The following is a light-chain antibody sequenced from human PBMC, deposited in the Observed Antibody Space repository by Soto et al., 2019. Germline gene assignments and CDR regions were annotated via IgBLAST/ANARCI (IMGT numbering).Light chain of an antibody. CDR1: QSLLDTDDGNTY. CDR2: ALS. J-gene: IGKJ4*01. V-gene: IGKV2-40*01. Sequence: VVMTQAPLSLPVTPGEPASISCRSSQSLLDTDDGNTYLDWYLQKPGQSPQLLIYALSYRASGIPERFRGSGSGTDFTTAIRRVEAGDGGLFYCVPRFRFPPTFGGGTKVELK. CDR3: VPRFRFPPT.